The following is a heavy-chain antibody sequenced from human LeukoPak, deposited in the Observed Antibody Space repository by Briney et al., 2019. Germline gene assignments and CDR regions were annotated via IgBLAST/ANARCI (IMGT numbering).Heavy chain of an antibody. CDR1: GGSIKNYY. V-gene: IGHV4-59*08. CDR3: ATGPHTALDY. D-gene: IGHD5-18*01. J-gene: IGHJ4*02. Sequence: NPSETLSLTCTVSGGSIKNYYWSWLRHPPGRALEGFGYISYTGTTIYNPSLKTRVTISVDTSNQLSLKLSSVTAADTAMYYCATGPHTALDYWGQGTLVTVSS. CDR2: ISYTGTT.